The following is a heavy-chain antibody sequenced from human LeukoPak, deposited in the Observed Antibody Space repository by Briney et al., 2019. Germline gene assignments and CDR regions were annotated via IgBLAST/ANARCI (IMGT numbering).Heavy chain of an antibody. J-gene: IGHJ3*02. D-gene: IGHD4-17*01. CDR3: ARTFYGDYALDASDI. Sequence: SETLSLTCTVSGGSISSGGYYWSWIRQHPGKGLEWIGYIYYSGSTYYNPSLKSRVTISVDTSKNQFSLKLSSVTAADTAVYYCARTFYGDYALDASDIWGQGTMVTVSS. CDR2: IYYSGST. V-gene: IGHV4-31*03. CDR1: GGSISSGGYY.